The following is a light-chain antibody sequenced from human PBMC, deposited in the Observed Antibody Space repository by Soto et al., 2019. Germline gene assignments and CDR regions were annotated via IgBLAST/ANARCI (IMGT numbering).Light chain of an antibody. CDR1: QSVKSSY. Sequence: EIVLTQSLGTLSLTQGERATLPCRASQSVKSSYLAWYQHKPGQAPRLLIYGTSSRATGIPDRFSGSGSGTDFTLTISILEPEGFAVYYCQQYGSSITFGQGTRLE. V-gene: IGKV3-20*01. CDR3: QQYGSSIT. CDR2: GTS. J-gene: IGKJ5*01.